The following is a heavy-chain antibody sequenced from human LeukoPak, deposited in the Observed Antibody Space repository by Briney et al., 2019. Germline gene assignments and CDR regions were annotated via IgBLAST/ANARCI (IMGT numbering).Heavy chain of an antibody. CDR2: IIPIFGTA. Sequence: GASVKVSCKASGGTFSSYAISWVRQAPGQGLEWMGGIIPIFGTANYAQKFQGRVTITTDESTSTAYMELSSLRSEDTAVYYCARDMTTVTLRTCYYYYYMDVWGKGTTVTVSS. D-gene: IGHD4-17*01. CDR1: GGTFSSYA. J-gene: IGHJ6*03. CDR3: ARDMTTVTLRTCYYYYYMDV. V-gene: IGHV1-69*05.